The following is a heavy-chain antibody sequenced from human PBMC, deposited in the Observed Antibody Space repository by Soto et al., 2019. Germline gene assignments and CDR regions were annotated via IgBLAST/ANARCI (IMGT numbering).Heavy chain of an antibody. D-gene: IGHD6-13*01. Sequence: VKVSNKASGCPFSSYAISWVRQAPGQGLEWMGGIIPIFGTANYAQKFQGRVTITADESTSTAYMELSSLRSEDTAVYYCASSGEGYSSSWYFRGFDSWGQGTLVTV. CDR2: IIPIFGTA. CDR3: ASSGEGYSSSWYFRGFDS. J-gene: IGHJ4*02. V-gene: IGHV1-69*01. CDR1: GCPFSSYA.